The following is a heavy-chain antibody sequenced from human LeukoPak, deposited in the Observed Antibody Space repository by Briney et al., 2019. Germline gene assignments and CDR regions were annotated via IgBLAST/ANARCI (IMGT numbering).Heavy chain of an antibody. Sequence: PGGSLRLSCAASGSTFSSYSMNWVRQAPGKGLEWVSSISSSSSYIYYADSVKGRFTISRDNAKNSLYLQMHSLRAEDTAVYYCAGLSDDFDYWGQGTLVTVSS. J-gene: IGHJ4*02. CDR1: GSTFSSYS. D-gene: IGHD2/OR15-2a*01. V-gene: IGHV3-21*01. CDR3: AGLSDDFDY. CDR2: ISSSSSYI.